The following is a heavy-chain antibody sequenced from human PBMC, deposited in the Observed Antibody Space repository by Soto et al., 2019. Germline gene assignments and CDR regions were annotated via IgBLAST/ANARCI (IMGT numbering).Heavy chain of an antibody. D-gene: IGHD3-10*01. CDR3: ARGTDSTMVRYNWFDP. Sequence: TSETLSLTCAVSGGSINSGGYSWSWIPQPPVKRLEWIGYIYYSGSTNYNPSLKSRVTISVATSKNQFSLKLSSVTAADTAVFYCARGTDSTMVRYNWFDPWGQGTLVTVSS. CDR1: GGSINSGGYS. V-gene: IGHV4-61*08. J-gene: IGHJ5*02. CDR2: IYYSGST.